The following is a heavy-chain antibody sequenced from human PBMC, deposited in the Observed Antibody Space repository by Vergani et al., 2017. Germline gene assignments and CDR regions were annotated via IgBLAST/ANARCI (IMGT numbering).Heavy chain of an antibody. D-gene: IGHD1-1*01. CDR3: ARHTTYTDS. V-gene: IGHV5-51*01. Sequence: EVELVQSGPEMSKPGESLKISCKGSEYSFGNYWIGWVRQMPGKGLEWMGIIYPADSDTRYSPSFQGQLPFSADKSISTAFLQWDSLKASDTALYYCARHTTYTDSWGQGTLVTVSS. CDR2: IYPADSDT. CDR1: EYSFGNYW. J-gene: IGHJ5*01.